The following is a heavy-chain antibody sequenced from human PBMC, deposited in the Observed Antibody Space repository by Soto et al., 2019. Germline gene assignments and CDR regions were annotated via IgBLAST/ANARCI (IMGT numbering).Heavy chain of an antibody. D-gene: IGHD3-22*01. V-gene: IGHV3-23*01. CDR3: AKDLPTMIVPQAHDDY. Sequence: GGSLRLSCAASGFTFSSYAMSWVRQAPGKGLEWVSAISGSGGSTYYADSVKGRFTISRDNSKNTLYLQMNSLRAEDTAVYYCAKDLPTMIVPQAHDDYWGQGTLVTVSS. CDR1: GFTFSSYA. CDR2: ISGSGGST. J-gene: IGHJ4*02.